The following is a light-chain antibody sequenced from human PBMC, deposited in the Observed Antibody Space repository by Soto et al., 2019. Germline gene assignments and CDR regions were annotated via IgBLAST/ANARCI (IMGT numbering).Light chain of an antibody. Sequence: DIQMTQSPSTLSASVGDRVTITCRASQSIFNWLAWYQQKPGKAPNLLIFDASSLHSGVPSRFSDSGSGTEFTLTISSLQPDDSATYYCQQYKSATFGQGTKLEIK. J-gene: IGKJ2*01. CDR2: DAS. CDR3: QQYKSAT. V-gene: IGKV1-5*01. CDR1: QSIFNW.